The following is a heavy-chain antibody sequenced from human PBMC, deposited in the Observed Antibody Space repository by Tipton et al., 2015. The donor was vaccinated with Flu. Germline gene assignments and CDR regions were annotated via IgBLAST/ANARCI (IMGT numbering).Heavy chain of an antibody. CDR1: GFTFSSYG. J-gene: IGHJ3*02. D-gene: IGHD6-13*01. CDR2: IWYDGSNK. Sequence: SLRLSCAASGFTFSSYGMHWVRQAPGKGLGWVAVIWYDGSNKYYADSVKGRFTISRDNSKNTLYLQMNSLRAEDTAVYYCARDDGYSSSWYEAVDIWGQGKMVTAPS. V-gene: IGHV3-33*01. CDR3: ARDDGYSSSWYEAVDI.